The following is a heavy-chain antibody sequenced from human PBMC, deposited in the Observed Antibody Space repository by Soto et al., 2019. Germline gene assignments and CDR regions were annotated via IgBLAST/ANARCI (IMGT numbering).Heavy chain of an antibody. D-gene: IGHD4-4*01. CDR3: ARVVMTTIPASYYYGMDV. CDR1: GGTFSSYA. J-gene: IGHJ6*02. CDR2: IIPFIGTS. V-gene: IGHV1-69*11. Sequence: SVKVSFKASGGTFSSYAISWVRQAPGQGLEWMGRIIPFIGTSNYAQNCQGRVTITADESTSTAYMELTSLRSEDTAVYYCARVVMTTIPASYYYGMDVWGQGTTVTVSS.